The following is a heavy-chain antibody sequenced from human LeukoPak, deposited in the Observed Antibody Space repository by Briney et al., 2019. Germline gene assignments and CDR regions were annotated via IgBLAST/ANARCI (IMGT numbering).Heavy chain of an antibody. CDR1: GFTFSRSW. J-gene: IGHJ5*02. CDR2: IKEDGSEK. CDR3: ASSGWYSTPNWFDP. Sequence: GGSLRLSCAASGFTFSRSWMHWVRQAPGKGLECVASIKEDGSEKYYVDSVKGRFTISRDNAKNSLYLQMNSLRAEDTAMYYCASSGWYSTPNWFDPWGQGTLVIVSS. D-gene: IGHD6-19*01. V-gene: IGHV3-7*01.